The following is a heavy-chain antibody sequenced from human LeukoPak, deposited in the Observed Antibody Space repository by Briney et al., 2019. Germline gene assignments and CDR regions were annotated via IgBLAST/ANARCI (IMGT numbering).Heavy chain of an antibody. CDR1: GFTFDDYA. J-gene: IGHJ4*02. D-gene: IGHD3-3*01. CDR2: ISWNSGSI. V-gene: IGHV3-9*01. Sequence: GGSLRLSCAASGFTFDDYAMHWVRQAPGKGLEWVSGISWNSGSIGYADSVKGRFTISRDNAKNSLYLQMNSLRAEDTAVYYCARDLVFGVVIIMSYWGQGTLVTVSS. CDR3: ARDLVFGVVIIMSY.